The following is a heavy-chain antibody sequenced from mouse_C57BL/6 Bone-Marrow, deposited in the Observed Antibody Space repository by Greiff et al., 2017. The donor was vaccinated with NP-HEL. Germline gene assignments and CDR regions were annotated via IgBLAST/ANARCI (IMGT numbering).Heavy chain of an antibody. Sequence: EVKVVESGGGLVQPGGSLKLSCAASGFTFSDYGMAWVRQAPRKGPEWVAFIGNLAYSIYYADNVTGRFTFSRETAKNTLYLELSSLRSEDKDMYNCESARQLRLYYFDYWGQGTPVTVSS. D-gene: IGHD3-2*02. J-gene: IGHJ2*01. V-gene: IGHV5-15*01. CDR2: IGNLAYSI. CDR1: GFTFSDYG. CDR3: ESARQLRLYYFDY.